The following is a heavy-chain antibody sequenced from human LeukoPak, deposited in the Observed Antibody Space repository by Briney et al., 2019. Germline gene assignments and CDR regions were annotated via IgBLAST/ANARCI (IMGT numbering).Heavy chain of an antibody. Sequence: ASVKVSCKASGYTFTGYYMHWVRQAPGQGLEWMGWINPNSGGTNYAQKFQGRVTMTRDTSISTAYMELSRLRSDDTAVYYCARDSLYCSSTSCRGGRRFDTGGQGPLVTVSP. CDR1: GYTFTGYY. CDR2: INPNSGGT. J-gene: IGHJ5*02. CDR3: ARDSLYCSSTSCRGGRRFDT. D-gene: IGHD2-2*01. V-gene: IGHV1-2*02.